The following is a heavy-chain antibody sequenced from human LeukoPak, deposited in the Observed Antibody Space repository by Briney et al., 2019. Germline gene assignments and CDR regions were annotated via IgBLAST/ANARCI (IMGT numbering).Heavy chain of an antibody. CDR2: IYYSGNT. V-gene: IGHV4-59*08. Sequence: ASETLSLTCTVSGGSISSYYWSWIRQPPGKGLEWIGYIYYSGNTNYNPSLKSRLTMSADRSRNQFSLKLNSVTAADTAVYYCARINWNYFDYWGQEIVVPVSS. J-gene: IGHJ4*02. D-gene: IGHD1-1*01. CDR1: GGSISSYY. CDR3: ARINWNYFDY.